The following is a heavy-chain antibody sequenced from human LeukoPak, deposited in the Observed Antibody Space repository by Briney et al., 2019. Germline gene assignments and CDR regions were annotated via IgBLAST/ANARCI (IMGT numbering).Heavy chain of an antibody. CDR3: ARANDYGDYLNWFDP. CDR1: GGSFSDYY. CDR2: INHGGST. D-gene: IGHD4-17*01. J-gene: IGHJ5*02. V-gene: IGHV4-34*01. Sequence: PSETLSLTCAVYGGSFSDYYWSWIRQPPGKGLEWIGEINHGGSTNYNPSLKSRVTISVDPSKNQLSLKLSSVTAADTALYHCARANDYGDYLNWFDPWGQGTLVTVSS.